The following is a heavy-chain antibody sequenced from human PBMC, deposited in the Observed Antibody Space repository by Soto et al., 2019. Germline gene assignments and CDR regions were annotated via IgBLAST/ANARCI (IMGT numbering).Heavy chain of an antibody. CDR2: INHSGST. V-gene: IGHV4-34*01. D-gene: IGHD4-17*01. Sequence: SETLSLTCAVYGGSFSGYYWSWIRQPPGKGLEWIGEINHSGSTNYNPSLKSRVTISVDTSKNQFSLKLSSVTAADTAVYYCASYGDYYVDYWGQGTLVTVSS. CDR1: GGSFSGYY. CDR3: ASYGDYYVDY. J-gene: IGHJ4*02.